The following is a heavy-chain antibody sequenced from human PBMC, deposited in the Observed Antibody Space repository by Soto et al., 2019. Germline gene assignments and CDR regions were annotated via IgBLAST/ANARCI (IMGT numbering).Heavy chain of an antibody. D-gene: IGHD1-20*01. V-gene: IGHV4-39*01. Sequence: SETLSLTCAVSGASISGSYYYWAWLRQSPGKGPEWTGSVFYTGFTSYNPSLESRVSVSVDTSKSTFSLRLRAVTAADTARYYCATSQKGYNWNYFDHWGQGDLVTVS. J-gene: IGHJ4*02. CDR3: ATSQKGYNWNYFDH. CDR2: VFYTGFT. CDR1: GASISGSYYY.